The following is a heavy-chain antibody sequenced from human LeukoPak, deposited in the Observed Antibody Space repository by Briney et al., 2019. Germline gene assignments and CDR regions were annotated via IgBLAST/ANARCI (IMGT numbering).Heavy chain of an antibody. Sequence: GGSLRLSCAASGFSVSSNYMSWVRQAPGKGLEWVSAISGSGGSTYYADSVKGRFTISRDNSKNTLYLQMNSLRAEDTAVYYCAKGNRYYYDSREIDYWGQGTLVTVSS. CDR3: AKGNRYYYDSREIDY. V-gene: IGHV3-23*01. J-gene: IGHJ4*02. CDR2: ISGSGGST. CDR1: GFSVSSNY. D-gene: IGHD3-22*01.